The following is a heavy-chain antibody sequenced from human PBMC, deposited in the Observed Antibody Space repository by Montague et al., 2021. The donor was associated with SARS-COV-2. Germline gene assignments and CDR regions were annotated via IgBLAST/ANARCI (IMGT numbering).Heavy chain of an antibody. V-gene: IGHV3-33*01. CDR3: AAQITTIDYAFDI. D-gene: IGHD3-22*01. Sequence: SLRLSCAASGFTFSSYGMHWVRQAPGKGLEWVAVIWYDGSNKYYADSVKGRFTISRDNSKNTLYLQMNSLRAEDTAVYYCAAQITTIDYAFDIWGQGTMVTVSS. J-gene: IGHJ3*02. CDR1: GFTFSSYG. CDR2: IWYDGSNK.